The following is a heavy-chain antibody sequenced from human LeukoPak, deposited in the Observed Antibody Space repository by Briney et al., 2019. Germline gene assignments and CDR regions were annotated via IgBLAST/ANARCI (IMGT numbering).Heavy chain of an antibody. V-gene: IGHV1-2*02. CDR1: GYTFTGYY. J-gene: IGHJ4*02. Sequence: ASVKVSCKASGYTFTGYYMHWVRQAPGQGLEWMGWINHNSGGTNYAQKFQGRVTMTRDTSISTAYMELSRLRSDDTAVYYCARGSGGATIYYWGQGTLVTASS. D-gene: IGHD1-26*01. CDR3: ARGSGGATIYY. CDR2: INHNSGGT.